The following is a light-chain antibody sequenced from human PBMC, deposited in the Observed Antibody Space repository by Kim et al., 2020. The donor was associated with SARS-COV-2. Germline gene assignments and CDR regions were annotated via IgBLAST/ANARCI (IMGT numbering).Light chain of an antibody. Sequence: ASTGDRVTLTWRASQVISRYLAWYQQKPGKAPKLLIYAASTLQSGVPSRFSGSGSGTDFTLTISSLQSEDFATYYCQQYYSYPPNFGGGTKVDIK. J-gene: IGKJ4*01. CDR1: QVISRY. CDR3: QQYYSYPPN. CDR2: AAS. V-gene: IGKV1-8*01.